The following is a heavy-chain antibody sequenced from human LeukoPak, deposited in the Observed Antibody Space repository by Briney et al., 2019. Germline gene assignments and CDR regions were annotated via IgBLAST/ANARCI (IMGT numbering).Heavy chain of an antibody. V-gene: IGHV4-59*12. CDR2: IYYSGST. CDR1: GGSISSYY. Sequence: SETLSLTCTVSGGSISSYYWSWIRQPPGKGLEWIGYIYYSGSTNYNPSLKSRVTISVDTSKNQFSLKLSSVTAADTAVYYCASNGRMRRGSTDFDYWGQGTLVTVSS. CDR3: ASNGRMRRGSTDFDY. D-gene: IGHD2-8*01. J-gene: IGHJ4*02.